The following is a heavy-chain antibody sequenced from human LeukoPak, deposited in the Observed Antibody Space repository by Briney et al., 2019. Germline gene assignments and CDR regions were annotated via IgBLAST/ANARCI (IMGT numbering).Heavy chain of an antibody. Sequence: SETLSLTCAVYGGSFSGYYWSWIRQPPGKGLELIGYIYYSGSTDYNPSLKSRVTISIDASKNQFSLKVSSVTAADTAVYYCARVSAIRGSYYAVDVWGQVTTVTVSS. CDR1: GGSFSGYY. V-gene: IGHV4-59*01. J-gene: IGHJ6*02. CDR3: ARVSAIRGSYYAVDV. CDR2: IYYSGST. D-gene: IGHD2-2*02.